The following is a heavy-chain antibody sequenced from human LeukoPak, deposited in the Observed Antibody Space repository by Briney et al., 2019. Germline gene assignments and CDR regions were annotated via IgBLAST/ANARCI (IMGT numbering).Heavy chain of an antibody. D-gene: IGHD2-2*01. J-gene: IGHJ3*02. Sequence: SETLSLTCTVSGGSISSSSYYWGWIRQPPGKGLEWIGYIYYSGSTNYNPSLKSRVTISVDTSKNQFSLKLSSVTAADTAVYYCARDRREQYCSSISCHGPDAFDIWGQGTMVTVSS. CDR2: IYYSGST. CDR1: GGSISSSSYY. CDR3: ARDRREQYCSSISCHGPDAFDI. V-gene: IGHV4-61*01.